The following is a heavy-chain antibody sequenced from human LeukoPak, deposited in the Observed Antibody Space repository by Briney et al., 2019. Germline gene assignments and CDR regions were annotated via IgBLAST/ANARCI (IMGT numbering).Heavy chain of an antibody. J-gene: IGHJ6*03. CDR2: INPSGGST. CDR3: ARGHSSSWHQYYYYYYMDV. D-gene: IGHD6-13*01. Sequence: ASVKVSCKASGYTFTSYYMHWVRQAPGQGLEWMGIINPSGGSTSYAQKFQGRVTITADESTSTAYMELSSLRSEDTAVYYCARGHSSSWHQYYYYYYMDVWGKGTTVTISS. CDR1: GYTFTSYY. V-gene: IGHV1-46*01.